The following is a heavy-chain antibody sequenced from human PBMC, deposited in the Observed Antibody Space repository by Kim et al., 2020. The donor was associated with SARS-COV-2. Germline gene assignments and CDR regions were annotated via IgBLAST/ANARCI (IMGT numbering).Heavy chain of an antibody. CDR2: MNPNSGNT. D-gene: IGHD3-3*01. CDR1: GYTFTSYD. J-gene: IGHJ6*02. V-gene: IGHV1-8*01. CDR3: ARGPPFGVVPYVYYYYGMDV. Sequence: ASVNVSCKASGYTFTSYDINWVRQATGQGLEWMGWMNPNSGNTGYAQKFQGRVTMTRNTSISTAYMELSSLRSEDTAVYYCARGPPFGVVPYVYYYYGMDVWGQGTTVTVSS.